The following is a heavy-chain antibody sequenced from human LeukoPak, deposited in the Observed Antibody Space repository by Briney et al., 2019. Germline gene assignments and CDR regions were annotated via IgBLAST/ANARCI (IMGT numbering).Heavy chain of an antibody. CDR1: GFTFSSYA. J-gene: IGHJ5*02. CDR2: ISGSGGST. Sequence: PWGSLRLSCAASGFTFSSYAMSWVRQAPGKGLEWVSAISGSGGSTYYADSVKGRFTISRDNSKNTLYLQMNSLRAEDTAVYYCAKDLVRWFGELLPKGNWFDPWGQGTLVTVSS. CDR3: AKDLVRWFGELLPKGNWFDP. V-gene: IGHV3-23*01. D-gene: IGHD3-10*01.